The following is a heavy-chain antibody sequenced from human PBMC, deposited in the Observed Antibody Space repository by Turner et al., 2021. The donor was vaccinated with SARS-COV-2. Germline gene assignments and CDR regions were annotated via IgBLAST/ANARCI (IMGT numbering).Heavy chain of an antibody. CDR2: ISYDGSNK. J-gene: IGHJ6*02. V-gene: IGHV3-30*04. Sequence: QVQLVESGGGVVQPGRSLRLSFAASVFTFSSYAMHWVRQAPGKGLEWVAGISYDGSNKYYADSVKGRFTLSRDNSKNTLYLQMNSLRAEDTAVYYCARDSPYCTNGVCYTSYYGMDVWGQGTTVTVSS. CDR1: VFTFSSYA. D-gene: IGHD2-8*01. CDR3: ARDSPYCTNGVCYTSYYGMDV.